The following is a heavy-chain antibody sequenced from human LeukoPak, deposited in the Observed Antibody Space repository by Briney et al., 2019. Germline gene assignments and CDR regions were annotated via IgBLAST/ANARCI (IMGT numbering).Heavy chain of an antibody. CDR2: INPNSGGT. V-gene: IGHV1-2*02. Sequence: EASVKVSCKASGYTFTGYYMHWVRQAPGQGLEWMGWINPNSGGTNYAQNFQGRVTMTRDTSITTAYMELSRLTSDDTAVYYCASLAHFDGSTYYPDFWGQGTLVTVSS. CDR3: ASLAHFDGSTYYPDF. J-gene: IGHJ4*02. CDR1: GYTFTGYY. D-gene: IGHD4-11*01.